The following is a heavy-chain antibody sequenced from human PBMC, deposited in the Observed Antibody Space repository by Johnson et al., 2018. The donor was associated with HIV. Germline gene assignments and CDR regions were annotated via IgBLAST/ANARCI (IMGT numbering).Heavy chain of an antibody. CDR1: GFTFSSYA. CDR3: ARDLAGTERGNAFDI. D-gene: IGHD1-1*01. Sequence: VQLVESGGGVVQPGRSLRLSCAASGFTFSSYAMHWVRQAPGKGLEWVAVILYDGSNKYYADSVKGRFTISRDNSKNTLYLQMNSLRAEDTDVYYCARDLAGTERGNAFDIWGQGTMVTVSS. V-gene: IGHV3-30-3*01. J-gene: IGHJ3*02. CDR2: ILYDGSNK.